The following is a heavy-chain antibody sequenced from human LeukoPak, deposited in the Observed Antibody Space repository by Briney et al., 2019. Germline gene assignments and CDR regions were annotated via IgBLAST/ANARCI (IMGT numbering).Heavy chain of an antibody. Sequence: ASVKVSCKASGYTFTRYDINWVRQATGQGLEWMGWMNPNSGSTGYAQKFQGRVTMTRNTSISTAYMELSSLRSEDTAVYYCARITGYSSLFDPWGQGTLVTVSS. V-gene: IGHV1-8*01. J-gene: IGHJ5*02. CDR3: ARITGYSSLFDP. CDR2: MNPNSGST. CDR1: GYTFTRYD. D-gene: IGHD6-19*01.